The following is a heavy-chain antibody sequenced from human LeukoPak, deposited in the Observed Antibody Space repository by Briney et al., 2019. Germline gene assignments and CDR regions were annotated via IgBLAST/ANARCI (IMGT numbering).Heavy chain of an antibody. J-gene: IGHJ6*02. Sequence: GASVQVSCKASGGTFSSYAISWVRQAPGQGLEWMGGIIPIFGTANYAQKFQGRVTITADESTSTAYMELSSLRSEDTAVYYCASHSSSWEPYYYGMDVWGQGTTVTVSS. D-gene: IGHD6-13*01. CDR3: ASHSSSWEPYYYGMDV. CDR1: GGTFSSYA. V-gene: IGHV1-69*13. CDR2: IIPIFGTA.